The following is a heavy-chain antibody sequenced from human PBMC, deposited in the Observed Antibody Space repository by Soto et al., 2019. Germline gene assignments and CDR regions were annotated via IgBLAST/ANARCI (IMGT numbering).Heavy chain of an antibody. CDR3: AREGGGYSYGYYFDY. CDR1: GGTFSSYA. J-gene: IGHJ4*02. V-gene: IGHV1-69*13. CDR2: IIPIFGTA. Sequence: SVKVSCKASGGTFSSYAISWVRQAPGQGLEWMGGIIPIFGTANYAQKFQGRVTITADESTSTAYMELSSLRSEDTAVYYCAREGGGYSYGYYFDYWGQGTLVTVSS. D-gene: IGHD5-18*01.